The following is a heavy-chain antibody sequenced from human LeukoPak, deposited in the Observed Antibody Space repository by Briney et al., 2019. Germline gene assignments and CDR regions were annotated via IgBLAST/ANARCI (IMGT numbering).Heavy chain of an antibody. CDR3: ARDTYPDERWLQLPTGY. CDR1: GFTFDDYA. CDR2: ISGDGVTT. Sequence: GGSLRLSCAASGFTFDDYAMHWVRQAPGKGLEWVSLISGDGVTTYYADSVKGRFTISRDNSKNSLYLQMNSLGTEDTALYYCARDTYPDERWLQLPTGYWGQGTLVTVSS. D-gene: IGHD5-24*01. J-gene: IGHJ4*02. V-gene: IGHV3-43*02.